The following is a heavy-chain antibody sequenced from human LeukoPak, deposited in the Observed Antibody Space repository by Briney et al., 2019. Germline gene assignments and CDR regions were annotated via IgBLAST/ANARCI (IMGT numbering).Heavy chain of an antibody. J-gene: IGHJ4*02. CDR2: IRYDGSNK. D-gene: IGHD3-10*01. V-gene: IGHV3-30*02. CDR1: GFTFSSYG. CDR3: AKEYYYGSGSYRFFDY. Sequence: GGSLRLSCAASGFTFSSYGMHWVRQAPGKGLEWVAFIRYDGSNKYYADSVKGRFTISRDNSKNTLYLQMNSLRAEDTAVYYCAKEYYYGSGSYRFFDYWGQGTLVTVSS.